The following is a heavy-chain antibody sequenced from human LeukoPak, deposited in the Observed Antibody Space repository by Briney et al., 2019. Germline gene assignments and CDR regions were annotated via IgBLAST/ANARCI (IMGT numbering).Heavy chain of an antibody. D-gene: IGHD3-22*01. J-gene: IGHJ3*02. CDR1: GYSFTSYW. Sequence: GESLKISCKGSGYSFTSYWIGWVRQMPGKGLEWMGNIYPGDSETRYSPSFQGQVTISADKSISTAYLQWSSLKASDTAMYYCARPKSSPPYYYDSSENGFDIWGQGTMVTVAS. CDR2: IYPGDSET. V-gene: IGHV5-51*01. CDR3: ARPKSSPPYYYDSSENGFDI.